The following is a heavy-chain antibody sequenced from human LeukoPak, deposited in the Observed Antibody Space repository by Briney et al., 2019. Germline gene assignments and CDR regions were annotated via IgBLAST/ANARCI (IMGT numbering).Heavy chain of an antibody. V-gene: IGHV1-2*02. J-gene: IGHJ4*02. CDR1: GYTFTGYY. D-gene: IGHD3-22*01. CDR2: INPNAGGT. Sequence: ASVKVSCKASGYTFTGYYIHWVRQAPGQGHESMGWINPNAGGTSYAQKFQGRVTMNRDTSISTAYMELSRLTSDDTAVYYCSSGYSTVPFWGQGTLVTVSS. CDR3: SSGYSTVPF.